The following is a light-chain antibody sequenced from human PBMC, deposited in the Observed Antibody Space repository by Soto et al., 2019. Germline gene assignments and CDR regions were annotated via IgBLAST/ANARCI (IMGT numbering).Light chain of an antibody. CDR2: AAS. CDR3: LQHNSFPLT. V-gene: IGKV1-17*01. Sequence: DIQMTQSPSSLSASVGDRFTITCRASQGIRYDLGWYQQKPGQVPKRLIYAASSLQSGVPSRFSGSGSGTEFTLTISSLQPEDFATYYCLQHNSFPLTFGGGTKVEI. J-gene: IGKJ4*01. CDR1: QGIRYD.